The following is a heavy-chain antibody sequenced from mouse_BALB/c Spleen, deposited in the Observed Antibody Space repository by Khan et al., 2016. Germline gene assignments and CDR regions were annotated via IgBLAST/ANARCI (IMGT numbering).Heavy chain of an antibody. J-gene: IGHJ2*01. V-gene: IGHV3-2*02. Sequence: VQLKESGPGLVKPSQSLSLTCTVTGYSITSDYAWNWIRQFPGNKLEWMGYISYSGSTSYNPSLKSRISITRDTSKNQFFLQLNSVTTEDTATXYSARGYYYGKGYFDYWGQGTTLTVSS. D-gene: IGHD1-1*01. CDR2: ISYSGST. CDR1: GYSITSDYA. CDR3: ARGYYYGKGYFDY.